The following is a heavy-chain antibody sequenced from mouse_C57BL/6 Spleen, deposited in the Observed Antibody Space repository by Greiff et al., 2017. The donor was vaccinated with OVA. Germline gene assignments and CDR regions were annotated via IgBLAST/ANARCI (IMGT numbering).Heavy chain of an antibody. D-gene: IGHD3-3*01. CDR1: GFTFTSYG. Sequence: VQLQQPGPELVKPGASVKLSCKASGFTFTSYGMHWVQQRPGQGLEWIGDITPSDGGTNYNEKLKSKATLTVDKSSSTAYMQLSSLTSEDSAVYYCAREGDWYWYIDVWGTGTTVTVSS. CDR2: ITPSDGGT. CDR3: AREGDWYWYIDV. J-gene: IGHJ1*03. V-gene: IGHV1-53*01.